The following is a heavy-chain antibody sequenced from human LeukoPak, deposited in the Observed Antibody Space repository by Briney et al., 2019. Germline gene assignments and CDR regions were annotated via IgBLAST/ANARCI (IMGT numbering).Heavy chain of an antibody. D-gene: IGHD6-6*01. CDR3: ARSSYSSSSSA. CDR2: INSDGSEG. Sequence: QPGGSLRLSCAVSGFTFSGFWMSWSRQAPGKGLEWVASINSDGSEGYYADVVKGRFTISRDNAKNSLYLQINSLRAEDTAVYYCARSSYSSSSSAWGQGTMVTVSS. V-gene: IGHV3-7*03. CDR1: GFTFSGFW. J-gene: IGHJ3*01.